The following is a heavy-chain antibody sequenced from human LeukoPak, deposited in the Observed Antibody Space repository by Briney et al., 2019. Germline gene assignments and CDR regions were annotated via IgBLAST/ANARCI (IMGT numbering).Heavy chain of an antibody. V-gene: IGHV4-59*01. CDR3: ARARDTMVRGVIIGPHFDY. CDR2: IYYSGST. Sequence: DPSETLSLTCIVSGGSISSYYWSWIRQPPGKGLEWIGYIYYSGSTNYNPSLKSRVTISVDTSKNQFSLKLSSVTAADTAVYYCARARDTMVRGVIIGPHFDYWGQGTLVTVSS. J-gene: IGHJ4*02. D-gene: IGHD3-10*01. CDR1: GGSISSYY.